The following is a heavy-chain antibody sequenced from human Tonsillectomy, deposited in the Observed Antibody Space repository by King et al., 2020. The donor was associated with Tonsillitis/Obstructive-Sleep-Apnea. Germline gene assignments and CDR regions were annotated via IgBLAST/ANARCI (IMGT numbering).Heavy chain of an antibody. V-gene: IGHV4-39*01. Sequence: LQLQESGPGLVKPSETLSLTCTVSGGSISSSSYYWGWIRQPPGKGLEWIGSIYYSGSTYYNPSLKSRVTISVDTSKNQFSLKLSSVTAADTAVSYCASGVLRGYSYGYGYWGQGTLVTVSS. CDR3: ASGVLRGYSYGYGY. CDR2: IYYSGST. J-gene: IGHJ4*02. D-gene: IGHD5-18*01. CDR1: GGSISSSSYY.